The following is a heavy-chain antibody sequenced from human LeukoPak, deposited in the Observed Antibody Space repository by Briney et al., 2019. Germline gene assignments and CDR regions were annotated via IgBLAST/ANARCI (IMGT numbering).Heavy chain of an antibody. J-gene: IGHJ4*02. V-gene: IGHV3-9*01. CDR2: ISWNSGYI. Sequence: GGSLRLSCAASGFTFDDYAMHWVRQPPGKGLEWLSIISWNSGYIGYADSVEGRFTVSRDNAENSVYLQMNSLRPEDTAFYFCAKVRGTYSSGFFFDSWGQGTLVTVSS. D-gene: IGHD6-19*01. CDR3: AKVRGTYSSGFFFDS. CDR1: GFTFDDYA.